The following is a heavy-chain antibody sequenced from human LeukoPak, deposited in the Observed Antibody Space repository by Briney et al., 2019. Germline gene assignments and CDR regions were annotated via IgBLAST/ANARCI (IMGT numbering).Heavy chain of an antibody. CDR1: GFTFSTSW. J-gene: IGHJ4*02. V-gene: IGHV3-7*01. CDR2: INPDGSEK. D-gene: IGHD2-2*02. Sequence: KAGGSLRLSCAASGFTFSTSWMNWVRQAPGKGLEWVASINPDGSEKYSVDSVKGRFTISRDNAKNSLFLQMNSLRAEDTAVYYCVRDSYTNTWHFQNEDYWGQGTLVTVSS. CDR3: VRDSYTNTWHFQNEDY.